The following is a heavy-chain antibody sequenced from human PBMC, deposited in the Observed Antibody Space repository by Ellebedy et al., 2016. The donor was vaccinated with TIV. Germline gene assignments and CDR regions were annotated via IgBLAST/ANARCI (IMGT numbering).Heavy chain of an antibody. CDR3: ARDDSNGYRPGL. J-gene: IGHJ4*02. CDR2: IHPSGGRT. CDR1: GYTFRYYY. D-gene: IGHD3-22*01. V-gene: IGHV1-46*01. Sequence: ASVKVSXXASGYTFRYYYMHWVRQAPGQGLEWMGMIHPSGGRTRYAQKFQGGVTVTRDTSTSTVYMELNSLRSEDAAVYFCARDDSNGYRPGLWGQGTLVTVSS.